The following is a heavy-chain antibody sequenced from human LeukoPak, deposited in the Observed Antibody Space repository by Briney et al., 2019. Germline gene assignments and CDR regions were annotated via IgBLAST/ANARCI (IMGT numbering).Heavy chain of an antibody. V-gene: IGHV3-15*01. CDR2: IKTRDEGAAT. J-gene: IGHJ5*02. CDR1: GFNFTNAW. Sequence: PGGSLRLSCAASGFNFTNAWLSWVRQVPGGGLEWIGQIKTRDEGAATDYAAPVNGRFTNLRDDSDNTLYLHMNSLKSDDTGVYYCSTDYLLDISGEWNFFDPWGQETLVTVSS. D-gene: IGHD1-7*01. CDR3: STDYLLDISGEWNFFDP.